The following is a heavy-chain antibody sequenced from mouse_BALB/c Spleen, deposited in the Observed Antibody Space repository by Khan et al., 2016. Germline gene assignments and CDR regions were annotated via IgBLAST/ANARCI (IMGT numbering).Heavy chain of an antibody. CDR2: IYPGDGDT. J-gene: IGHJ2*01. V-gene: IGHV1-87*01. Sequence: QVRLQQSGAELARPGASVKLSCKASGYTFTTYWMQWVKQRPGQGLEWIGAIYPGDGDTRYTQKFKGKATLTADKSSSTAYMQLSSLASEDSAVYYCARGNSYYDYDYWGKGTTLTVSS. D-gene: IGHD2-4*01. CDR1: GYTFTTYW. CDR3: ARGNSYYDYDY.